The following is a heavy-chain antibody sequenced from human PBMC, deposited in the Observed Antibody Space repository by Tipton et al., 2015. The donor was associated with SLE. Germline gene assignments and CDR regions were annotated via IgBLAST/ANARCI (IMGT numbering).Heavy chain of an antibody. Sequence: TLSLTCAVYGGSFSAYYWSWIRQPPGKGLEWTGEINHSGSTNYNPSLKSRVTISVDTSKNQFSLKLSSVTAADTAVYYCARDTGDAFDIWGQGTMVTVSS. J-gene: IGHJ3*02. V-gene: IGHV4-34*01. CDR3: ARDTGDAFDI. CDR1: GGSFSAYY. CDR2: INHSGST.